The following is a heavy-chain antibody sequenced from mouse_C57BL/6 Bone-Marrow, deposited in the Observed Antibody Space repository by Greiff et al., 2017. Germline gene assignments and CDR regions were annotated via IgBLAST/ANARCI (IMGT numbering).Heavy chain of an antibody. CDR3: TRWIYDGYYYYAMDY. CDR1: GYTFTDYE. J-gene: IGHJ4*01. D-gene: IGHD2-3*01. CDR2: IDPETGGT. Sequence: LVESGAELVRPGASVTLSCKASGYTFTDYEMHWVKQTPVHGLEWIGAIDPETGGTAYNQKFKGKAILTADKSSSTAYMELRSLTSEDSAVYYCTRWIYDGYYYYAMDYWGQGTSVTVSS. V-gene: IGHV1-15*01.